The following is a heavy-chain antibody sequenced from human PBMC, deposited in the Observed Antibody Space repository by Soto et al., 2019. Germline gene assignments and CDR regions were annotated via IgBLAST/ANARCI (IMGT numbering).Heavy chain of an antibody. Sequence: QITLKESGPTLVKPTQTLTLTCTFSGFSLSTSGVGVGWIRQPPGKALEWLALIYWDDDKRYSPSLKSRLTXPXDXPKHHVLPTMPNMDPVDTLTYYCAHRATVTPSSFDYWGQGTLVPVSS. D-gene: IGHD4-17*01. CDR2: IYWDDDK. CDR3: AHRATVTPSSFDY. J-gene: IGHJ4*02. CDR1: GFSLSTSGVG. V-gene: IGHV2-5*02.